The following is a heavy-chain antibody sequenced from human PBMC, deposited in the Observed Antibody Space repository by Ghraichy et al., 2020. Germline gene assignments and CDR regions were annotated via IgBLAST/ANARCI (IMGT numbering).Heavy chain of an antibody. CDR1: GFTVSSNY. Sequence: GESLNISCAASGFTVSSNYMSWVRQAPGKGLEWVSVIYSSGSTYYADSVKGRFTISRDNSKNTLYLQMNSLRAEDTAVYYCAREGYYYDSSGYYYEANYFDYWGQGTLVTVSS. V-gene: IGHV3-66*01. CDR2: IYSSGST. D-gene: IGHD3-22*01. CDR3: AREGYYYDSSGYYYEANYFDY. J-gene: IGHJ4*02.